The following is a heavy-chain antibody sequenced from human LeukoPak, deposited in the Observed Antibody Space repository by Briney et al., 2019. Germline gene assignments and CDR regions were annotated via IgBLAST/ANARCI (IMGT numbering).Heavy chain of an antibody. J-gene: IGHJ4*02. V-gene: IGHV3-30*04. D-gene: IGHD5-12*01. CDR2: ISYDGSNK. CDR3: ARGNIVATITEVDY. CDR1: GFTFSSYA. Sequence: GGSLRLSCAASGFTFSSYAMHWVRQAPGKGLEWVAVISYDGSNKYYADSAKGRFTISRDNSKNTLYLQMNSLRSEDTAVYYCARGNIVATITEVDYWGQGTLVTVSS.